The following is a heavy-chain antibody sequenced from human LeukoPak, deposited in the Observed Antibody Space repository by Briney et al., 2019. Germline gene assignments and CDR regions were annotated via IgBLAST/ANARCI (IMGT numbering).Heavy chain of an antibody. Sequence: SETLSLTCTVSGGSLSSYYWSWIRQPPGQGLEWIGYIYYSGSTNYNPSLKSRVTISVDTSKNQFSLKLSSVTAADTAVYYCARDRYCGGDCTPGAFDIWGQGTMVTVSS. J-gene: IGHJ3*02. CDR2: IYYSGST. CDR1: GGSLSSYY. CDR3: ARDRYCGGDCTPGAFDI. D-gene: IGHD2-21*02. V-gene: IGHV4-59*01.